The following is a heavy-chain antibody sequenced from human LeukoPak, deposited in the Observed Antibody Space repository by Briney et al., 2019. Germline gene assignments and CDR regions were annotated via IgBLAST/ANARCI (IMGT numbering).Heavy chain of an antibody. V-gene: IGHV3-30*02. CDR3: AKASRSDSSGYYSHFDY. J-gene: IGHJ4*02. CDR2: IRYDGSNK. Sequence: GGSLRLSCAASGFTFSSYSMNWVRQAPGKGLEWVAFIRYDGSNKYYADSVKGRFTISRDNSRNTLYLQMNSLRAEDTAVYYCAKASRSDSSGYYSHFDYWGQGTLVTVSS. CDR1: GFTFSSYS. D-gene: IGHD3-22*01.